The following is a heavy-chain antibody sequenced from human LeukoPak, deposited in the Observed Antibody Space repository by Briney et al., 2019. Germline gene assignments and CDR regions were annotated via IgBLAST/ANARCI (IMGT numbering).Heavy chain of an antibody. D-gene: IGHD6-13*01. CDR1: GYTFTGYY. CDR2: INPNSGGT. V-gene: IGHV1-2*06. J-gene: IGHJ4*02. Sequence: ASVKVSCKASGYTFTGYYVHWVRQAPGQGLEWMGRINPNSGGTNYAQKFQGRVTMTRDTSISTAYMELSRLRSDDTAVYYCASVPGGVGAAAYWGQGTLVTVSS. CDR3: ASVPGGVGAAAY.